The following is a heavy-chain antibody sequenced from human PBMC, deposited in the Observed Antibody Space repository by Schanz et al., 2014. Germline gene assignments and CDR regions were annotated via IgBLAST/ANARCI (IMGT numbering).Heavy chain of an antibody. CDR1: GFTFRIYA. D-gene: IGHD2-21*02. CDR3: ARPSDSSWYMDV. CDR2: VSASGGGP. J-gene: IGHJ6*03. V-gene: IGHV3-23*01. Sequence: EVQLLESGGGLVQPGGSLRLSCIGSGFTFRIYALGWVRQAPGKGLEWVSLVSASGGGPFYADSVKGRFTISRDNAKNSLYLQMNSLRAEDTAVYYCARPSDSSWYMDVWGKGTTVTVSS.